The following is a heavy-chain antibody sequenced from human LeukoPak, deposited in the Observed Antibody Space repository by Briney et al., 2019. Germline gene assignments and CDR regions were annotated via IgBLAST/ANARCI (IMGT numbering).Heavy chain of an antibody. D-gene: IGHD3-10*01. CDR1: GDSISSGDYY. Sequence: SQTLSLTCTVSGDSISSGDYYWTWIRQHPGKGLEWIGYISYSGSTYYTPSLRSRVTISVDSSKNQFSLNLSSVTAADTAVYYCARGDTMNRGVTQHFDYWGQGTLVTVSS. CDR2: ISYSGST. CDR3: ARGDTMNRGVTQHFDY. J-gene: IGHJ4*02. V-gene: IGHV4-31*03.